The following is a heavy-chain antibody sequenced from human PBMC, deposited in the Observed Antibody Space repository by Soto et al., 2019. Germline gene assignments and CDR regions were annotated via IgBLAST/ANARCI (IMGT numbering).Heavy chain of an antibody. CDR1: GFTFSSYS. J-gene: IGHJ5*02. Sequence: GGSLRLSCAASGFTFSSYSMNWVRQAPGKGLEWVSSISSSSSYIYYADSVKGRFTISRDNAKNSLYLQMNSLRAEDTAVYYCARDRDYSNFNWFDPWGQGTLVTVSS. D-gene: IGHD4-4*01. CDR3: ARDRDYSNFNWFDP. CDR2: ISSSSSYI. V-gene: IGHV3-21*01.